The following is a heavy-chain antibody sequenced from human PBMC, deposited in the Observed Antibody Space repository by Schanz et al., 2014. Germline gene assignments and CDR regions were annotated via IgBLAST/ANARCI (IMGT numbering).Heavy chain of an antibody. D-gene: IGHD6-13*01. CDR2: IIPILGIA. V-gene: IGHV1-69*08. Sequence: QLQLVQSGAEVKKPGSSVKVSCKLSGGTFSSYTISWMRQAPGQGLEWMGRIIPILGIATYAQKFQGRLTITADKSTSTAYMELSSLRSEDTAVYYCARDGVDAAAGGSYWGQGTLVTVSS. J-gene: IGHJ4*02. CDR1: GGTFSSYT. CDR3: ARDGVDAAAGGSY.